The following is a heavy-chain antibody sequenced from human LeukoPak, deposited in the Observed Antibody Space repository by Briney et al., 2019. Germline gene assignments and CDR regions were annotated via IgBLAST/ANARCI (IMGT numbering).Heavy chain of an antibody. CDR3: AKDRRIAAAVFYY. Sequence: GGSLRLSCAASGFIFSDYYMSWIRQAPGKGLEWVSYISSSGSTVYYADSVKGRFTISRDNAKNSLYLQINSLRAEDTAVYYCAKDRRIAAAVFYYWGQGTLVTVSS. V-gene: IGHV3-11*04. D-gene: IGHD6-13*01. CDR1: GFIFSDYY. J-gene: IGHJ4*02. CDR2: ISSSGSTV.